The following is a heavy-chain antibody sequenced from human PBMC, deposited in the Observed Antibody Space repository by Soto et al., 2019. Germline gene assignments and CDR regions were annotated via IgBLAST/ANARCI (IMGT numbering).Heavy chain of an antibody. Sequence: PSETLSLTCTVSGGSISSYYWSWIRQPPGKGLEWIGYIYYSGSTNYNSSLKSRVTISVDTSKNQFSLKLSSVTAADTAVYYCASLRTLDFIDYWGQGTLVTVSS. CDR1: GGSISSYY. V-gene: IGHV4-59*01. CDR3: ASLRTLDFIDY. CDR2: IYYSGST. J-gene: IGHJ4*02. D-gene: IGHD2-2*03.